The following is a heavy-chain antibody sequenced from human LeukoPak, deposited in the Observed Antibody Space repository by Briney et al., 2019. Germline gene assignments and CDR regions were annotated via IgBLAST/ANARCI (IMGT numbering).Heavy chain of an antibody. J-gene: IGHJ4*02. V-gene: IGHV4-38-2*02. CDR3: ARRWRYSGSYLRGPGFDY. Sequence: SETLSLTCTVSGYSISSGYYWGWIRQPPGKGLEWIGSIYHSGSTYYNPSLKSRVTISVDTSKNQFSLKLSSVTAADTAVYYCARRWRYSGSYLRGPGFDYWGQGTLVTVSS. D-gene: IGHD1-26*01. CDR2: IYHSGST. CDR1: GYSISSGYY.